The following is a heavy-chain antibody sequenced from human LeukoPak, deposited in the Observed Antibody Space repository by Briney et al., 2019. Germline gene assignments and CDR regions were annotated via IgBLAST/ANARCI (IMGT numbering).Heavy chain of an antibody. D-gene: IGHD3-3*01. J-gene: IGHJ4*02. V-gene: IGHV4-61*01. CDR1: GGSVSSGSYY. CDR2: IYYSGST. Sequence: ASETLSLTCTVSGGSVSSGSYYWSWIRQPPGKGLEWIGYIYYSGSTNYNPSLKSRVTISVDTSKNQFSLKLSSVTAADTAVYYCARVYDFWSGYYFDYWGQGTLVTVSS. CDR3: ARVYDFWSGYYFDY.